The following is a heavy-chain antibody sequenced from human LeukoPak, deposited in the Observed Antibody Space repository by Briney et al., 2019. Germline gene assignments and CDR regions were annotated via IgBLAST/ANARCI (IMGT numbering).Heavy chain of an antibody. Sequence: GGSLRLSCAASGFTFSSYSMNWVRQAPGRGLEWVSSISSSSVYIHYADSVKGRFTISRDNAKNSLDLQMNSPRDEDTALYYFAIPLPSSGGKWSFDLWGRGTLVTVSS. CDR2: ISSSSVYI. J-gene: IGHJ2*01. D-gene: IGHD2-15*01. CDR1: GFTFSSYS. V-gene: IGHV3-21*06. CDR3: AIPLPSSGGKWSFDL.